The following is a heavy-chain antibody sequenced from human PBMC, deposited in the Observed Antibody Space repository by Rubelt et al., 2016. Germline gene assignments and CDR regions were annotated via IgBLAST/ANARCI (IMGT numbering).Heavy chain of an antibody. CDR3: ARIFSGNKGSVVPAANWFFDL. D-gene: IGHD2-2*01. J-gene: IGHJ2*01. Sequence: QVRLQQWGAGLLKSSETLSLTCAVYGGSFSGYYWSWIRQPPGKGLEWIGEINHSGSINYNPSLKSRVTISIDTSKNQFSLKLSSVTAADTAVYYCARIFSGNKGSVVPAANWFFDLWGRGTLVTVSS. CDR2: INHSGSI. CDR1: GGSFSGYY. V-gene: IGHV4-34*01.